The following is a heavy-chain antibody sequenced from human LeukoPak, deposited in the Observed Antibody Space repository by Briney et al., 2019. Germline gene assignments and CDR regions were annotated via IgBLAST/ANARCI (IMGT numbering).Heavy chain of an antibody. CDR1: GVSISTSSYH. V-gene: IGHV4-39*01. CDR2: IYYGGTT. Sequence: AETLSLTCTVSGVSISTSSYHWAWLRQPPGKGLDWIGNIYYGGTTYYNPSLQSRITISLDTSKNQFSLKLSSVTAADAAVYYCATYLHVTGAFDIWGQGTIVTVSS. CDR3: ATYLHVTGAFDI. D-gene: IGHD1-14*01. J-gene: IGHJ3*02.